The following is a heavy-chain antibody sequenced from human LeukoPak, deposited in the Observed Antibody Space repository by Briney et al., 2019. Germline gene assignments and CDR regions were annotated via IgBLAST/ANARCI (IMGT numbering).Heavy chain of an antibody. J-gene: IGHJ4*02. V-gene: IGHV1-18*01. Sequence: ASVKVSCKASGYTFTSYGISWVRQAPGQGLEWMGWISAYNGNTNYAQKLQGRVTITTDKSTSTAYMELRSLRSDDTAVYYCARGAPRIQLWLVDETACWGQGSLVTVSS. CDR3: ARGAPRIQLWLVDETAC. D-gene: IGHD5-18*01. CDR2: ISAYNGNT. CDR1: GYTFTSYG.